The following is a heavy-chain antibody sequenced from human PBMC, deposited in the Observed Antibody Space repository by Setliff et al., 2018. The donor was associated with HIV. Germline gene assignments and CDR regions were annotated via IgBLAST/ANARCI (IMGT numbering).Heavy chain of an antibody. J-gene: IGHJ3*02. CDR2: LYPGDSDT. D-gene: IGHD2-21*01. Sequence: GESLKISCRYYGYSFTSHWIGWVRQMPGKGLQWMGILYPGDSDTKYSPSFQGQVTISADRSISTVYLQWNSLKASDTAVYYCARERDGSDGYDIWAQGTLVTVSS. CDR3: ARERDGSDGYDI. V-gene: IGHV5-51*01. CDR1: GYSFTSHW.